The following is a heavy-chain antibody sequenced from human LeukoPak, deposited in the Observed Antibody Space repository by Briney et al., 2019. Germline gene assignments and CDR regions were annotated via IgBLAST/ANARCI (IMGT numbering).Heavy chain of an antibody. Sequence: GGSLRLSCAASGFTFSSYGMHWVRQAPGKGLEWVAVTSYDGSNKYYVDSVKGRFTISRDNSKNSLYLQMNTLRGEDTAVYYCARNRLQWLANGAFDIWGQGTMVIVSS. CDR3: ARNRLQWLANGAFDI. CDR2: TSYDGSNK. V-gene: IGHV3-30*03. D-gene: IGHD6-19*01. J-gene: IGHJ3*02. CDR1: GFTFSSYG.